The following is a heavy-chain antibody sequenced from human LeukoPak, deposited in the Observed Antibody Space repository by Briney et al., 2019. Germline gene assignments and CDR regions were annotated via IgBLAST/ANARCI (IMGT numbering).Heavy chain of an antibody. V-gene: IGHV1-2*02. CDR3: ARESTSGGYHGRKRWFDP. CDR1: GYTFTGYY. CDR2: INPNSGGT. D-gene: IGHD1-26*01. J-gene: IGHJ5*02. Sequence: GASVKVSCKASGYTFTGYYMHWVRQAPGQGLEWMGWINPNSGGTNYAQKFQGRVTMTRDTSISTAYMELSRPRSDDTAVYYCARESTSGGYHGRKRWFDPWGQGTLVTVSS.